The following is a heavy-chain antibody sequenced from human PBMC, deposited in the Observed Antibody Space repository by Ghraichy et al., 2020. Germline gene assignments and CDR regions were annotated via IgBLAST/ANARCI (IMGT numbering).Heavy chain of an antibody. V-gene: IGHV3-21*01. J-gene: IGHJ4*02. Sequence: GGSLRLSCAASGFTFSSYSMNWVRQAPGKGLEWVSSISSSSSYIYYADSVKGRFTISRDNAKNSLYLQMNSLRAEDTAVYYCARDNDILALFDYWGQGTLVTVSS. CDR1: GFTFSSYS. CDR2: ISSSSSYI. D-gene: IGHD3-9*01. CDR3: ARDNDILALFDY.